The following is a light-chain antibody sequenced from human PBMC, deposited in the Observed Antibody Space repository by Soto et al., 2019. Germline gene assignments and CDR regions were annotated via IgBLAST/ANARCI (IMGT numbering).Light chain of an antibody. CDR2: SAS. CDR1: QGISNY. V-gene: IGKV1-9*01. Sequence: DIQLTQSPSFLSASVGYRVTITCRASQGISNYLAWYQQKPGKAPHLLIYSASTLQSGVPSRFSSSGSETEFSLTIRALQPEDFATYYCQQLSRYPLTFGGGTKVDIK. J-gene: IGKJ4*01. CDR3: QQLSRYPLT.